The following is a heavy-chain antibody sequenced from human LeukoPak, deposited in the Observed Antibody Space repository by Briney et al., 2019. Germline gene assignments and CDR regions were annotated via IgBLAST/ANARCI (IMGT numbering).Heavy chain of an antibody. D-gene: IGHD4-17*01. CDR3: ARHLSGDDI. V-gene: IGHV3-53*01. J-gene: IGHJ3*02. CDR2: IYSSGST. Sequence: PGGSLRVSCAASGFTLSSNYMSWVRQAPGKGLEWVSIIYSSGSTYYADSVKGRFTISRDNSKNTLYLQMNSLRDEDTAVYYCARHLSGDDIWGQGTMVTVSS. CDR1: GFTLSSNY.